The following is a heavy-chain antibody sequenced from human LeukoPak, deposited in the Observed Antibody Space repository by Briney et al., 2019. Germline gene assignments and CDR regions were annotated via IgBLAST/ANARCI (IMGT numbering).Heavy chain of an antibody. CDR3: AKHQYYDTSSSPTSLDS. CDR2: ISGSGGST. J-gene: IGHJ4*02. CDR1: GFTFSSYA. Sequence: GGSLRLSCAVSGFTFSSYAMSWVRQAPGRGLEWASVISGSGGSTTYADSVKGRFTISRDNSKNTLYLQMNSLRAEDTAVYYCAKHQYYDTSSSPTSLDSWGQGTLVTVSS. D-gene: IGHD3-22*01. V-gene: IGHV3-23*01.